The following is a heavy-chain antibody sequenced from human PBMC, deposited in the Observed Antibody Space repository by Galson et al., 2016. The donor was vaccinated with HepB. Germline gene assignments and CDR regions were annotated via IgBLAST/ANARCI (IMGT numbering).Heavy chain of an antibody. V-gene: IGHV6-1*01. D-gene: IGHD1-20*01. CDR3: ARVSLVTANIWTWSAVEY. CDR2: TYYRSQWYY. J-gene: IGHJ4*02. Sequence: CAISGDSVSSYTGVWNWIRQSPSRGLEWLGRTYYRSQWYYHYAESVKGRITINPDTSKNQFSLQLNSVTPEDTAVYYCARVSLVTANIWTWSAVEYWGQGALVTVSS. CDR1: GDSVSSYTGV.